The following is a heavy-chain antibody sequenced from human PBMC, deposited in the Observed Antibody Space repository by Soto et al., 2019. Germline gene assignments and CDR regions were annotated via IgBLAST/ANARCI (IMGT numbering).Heavy chain of an antibody. Sequence: SETLSLTCAVSSGSISSSNWWSWVRQPPGKGLEWIGEIYHSGSTNYNPSLKSQVTISVDKSKNQFSLKLSSVTAADTAVYYCANGSGSLEYNRFDPWGQGTLVTGSS. CDR3: ANGSGSLEYNRFDP. D-gene: IGHD3-10*01. V-gene: IGHV4-4*02. CDR1: SGSISSSNW. CDR2: IYHSGST. J-gene: IGHJ5*02.